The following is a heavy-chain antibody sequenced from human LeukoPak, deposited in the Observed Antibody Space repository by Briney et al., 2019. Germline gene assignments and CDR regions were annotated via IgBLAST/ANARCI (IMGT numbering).Heavy chain of an antibody. CDR3: ARLYYDYGEYRGIDY. CDR1: GGSISSSSYY. D-gene: IGHD4-17*01. CDR2: IYYSGST. V-gene: IGHV4-39*01. J-gene: IGHJ4*02. Sequence: SETLSLTCTVSGGSISSSSYYWGWIRQTPGKGLEWIGSIYYSGSTYYNPSLKSRVTISVDTSKNQFSLKLSSLTAADTAAYYCARLYYDYGEYRGIDYWGQGTLVTVSS.